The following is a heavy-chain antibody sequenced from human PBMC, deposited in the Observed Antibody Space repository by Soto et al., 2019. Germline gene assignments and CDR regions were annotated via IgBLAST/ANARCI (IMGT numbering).Heavy chain of an antibody. CDR3: ARDRDKILTGYHDY. CDR1: GFTFSNYA. J-gene: IGHJ4*02. V-gene: IGHV3-30-3*01. CDR2: RSSDGSEK. Sequence: QVQLVESGGGVVQPGRSLRVSCAASGFTFSNYAMHWVRRAPGKGLEWVAIRSSDGSEKDYADSVKGRFTISRDNSKNTLYLQMNSLRAEDTAVYYCARDRDKILTGYHDYWGQGTLVTVSS. D-gene: IGHD3-9*01.